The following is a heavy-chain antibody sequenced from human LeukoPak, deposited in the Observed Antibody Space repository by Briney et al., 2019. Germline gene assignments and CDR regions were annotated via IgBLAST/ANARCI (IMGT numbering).Heavy chain of an antibody. V-gene: IGHV1-69*13. Sequence: SVKVSCKASGGTFSSYAISWVRQAPGQGLEWMGGIIPIFGTANYAQKFQGRVTITANESTSTAYMELSSLRSEDTAVYYCARDPGIAVAPGAFDIWGQGTMVTVSS. CDR2: IIPIFGTA. CDR3: ARDPGIAVAPGAFDI. D-gene: IGHD6-19*01. J-gene: IGHJ3*02. CDR1: GGTFSSYA.